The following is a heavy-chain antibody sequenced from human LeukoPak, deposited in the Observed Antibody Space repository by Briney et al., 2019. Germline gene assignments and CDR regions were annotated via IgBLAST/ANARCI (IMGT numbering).Heavy chain of an antibody. Sequence: GASVKVPCKASGGTFRSNAISWVRQAPGQGLEWMGGITPIFGTANYAQKFQGRVTITAVESMSTAYMELSSLRSEDTAVYYCARGWLAETTVVTPYNYWGQGTLVTVSS. CDR2: ITPIFGTA. V-gene: IGHV1-69*13. CDR1: GGTFRSNA. J-gene: IGHJ4*02. CDR3: ARGWLAETTVVTPYNY. D-gene: IGHD4-23*01.